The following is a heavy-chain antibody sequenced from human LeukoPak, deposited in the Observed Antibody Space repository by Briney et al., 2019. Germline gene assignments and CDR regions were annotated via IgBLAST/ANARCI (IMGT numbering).Heavy chain of an antibody. J-gene: IGHJ3*02. D-gene: IGHD3-22*01. CDR3: AKERITMIVVVILGDAFDI. V-gene: IGHV3-23*01. Sequence: SGGSLRLSCAASGFTLSNYGMSWVRQAPGKGLEWVSAISGSGGSTYYADSVKGRFTISRDNSKNTLYLQMNRLRAEDTAVYYCAKERITMIVVVILGDAFDIWGQGTMVTVSS. CDR2: ISGSGGST. CDR1: GFTLSNYG.